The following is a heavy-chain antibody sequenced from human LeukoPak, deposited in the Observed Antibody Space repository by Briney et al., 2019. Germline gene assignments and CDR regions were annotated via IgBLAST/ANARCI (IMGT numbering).Heavy chain of an antibody. D-gene: IGHD3-22*01. Sequence: SVKVSCKASGGTFSSYAISWVRQAPGQGLEWMGGIIPIFGTANYAQKFQGRVTITADESTSTAYMELSSLRSEDTAVYYCARDVTPYYYDSSGYPLDAFDIWGQGTMVTVSS. CDR2: IIPIFGTA. CDR1: GGTFSSYA. V-gene: IGHV1-69*13. J-gene: IGHJ3*02. CDR3: ARDVTPYYYDSSGYPLDAFDI.